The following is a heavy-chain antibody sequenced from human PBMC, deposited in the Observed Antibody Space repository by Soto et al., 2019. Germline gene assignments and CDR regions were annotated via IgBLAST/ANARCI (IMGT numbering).Heavy chain of an antibody. CDR2: ISSSSSTI. D-gene: IGHD2-8*01. CDR1: GFTFSSYS. Sequence: EVQLVESGGGMVQPGGSLRLSCAASGFTFSSYSMNWVRQAPGKWLEWVSYISSSSSTIYYADSVKGRFTISRDNAKNSLYLQMNSLRAEDTAVYYCARAELIVLMVYAMAPFDYWGQGTLVTVSS. CDR3: ARAELIVLMVYAMAPFDY. V-gene: IGHV3-48*01. J-gene: IGHJ4*02.